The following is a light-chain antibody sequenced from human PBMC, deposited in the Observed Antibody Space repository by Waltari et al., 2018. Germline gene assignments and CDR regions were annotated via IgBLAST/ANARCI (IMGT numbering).Light chain of an antibody. CDR1: QSVSSN. CDR3: QQRTHSLT. J-gene: IGKJ4*01. Sequence: ENLLTQSPGTLSLSPGERATLSCRASQSVSSNLAWYQQKPGQVPRLLIYDASNRATGIPARFSESGSGTDFILTISSLEPEDFAVYYCQQRTHSLTFGGGTKVEIK. V-gene: IGKV3-11*01. CDR2: DAS.